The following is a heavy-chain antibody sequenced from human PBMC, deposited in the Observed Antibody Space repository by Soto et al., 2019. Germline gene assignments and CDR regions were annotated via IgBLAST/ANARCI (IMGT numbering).Heavy chain of an antibody. CDR1: GYTFTAYF. V-gene: IGHV1-2*02. J-gene: IGHJ4*02. CDR3: ARELPRGLDY. Sequence: ASVKVSCKTSGYTFTAYFVHGVRQAPGQGPEWMGWMNGNGGTTYAQKFQGRVTMTRDTSINTAYMELRTLTSDDTAVYYCARELPRGLDYFGQGTLVAVSS. CDR2: MNGNGGT. D-gene: IGHD3-10*01.